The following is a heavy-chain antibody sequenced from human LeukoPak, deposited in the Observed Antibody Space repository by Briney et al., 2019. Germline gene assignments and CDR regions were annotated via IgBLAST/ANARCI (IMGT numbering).Heavy chain of an antibody. CDR1: GFTVSSNE. CDR2: ISSSGSTI. D-gene: IGHD3-10*01. V-gene: IGHV3-48*03. J-gene: IGHJ4*02. CDR3: ARGTWFGEPNFDY. Sequence: PGGSLRLSCAASGFTVSSNEMSWVRQAPGKGLEWVSYISSSGSTIYYADSVKGRFTISRDNAKNSLYLQMNSLRAEDTAVYYCARGTWFGEPNFDYWGQGTLVTVSS.